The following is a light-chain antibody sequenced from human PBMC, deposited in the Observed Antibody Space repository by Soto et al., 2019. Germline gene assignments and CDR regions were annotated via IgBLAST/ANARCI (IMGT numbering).Light chain of an antibody. CDR2: ATS. Sequence: DVQMTQSPSPLSASAGDIVTITCRASQTIDTYLNWYQQKPGKAPKLLIYATSSLQSGVPSRFSGSGSGTDFTLTISSLQPEDFATYFCQQTYTTPWTFGQGTTVEIK. CDR3: QQTYTTPWT. J-gene: IGKJ1*01. CDR1: QTIDTY. V-gene: IGKV1-39*01.